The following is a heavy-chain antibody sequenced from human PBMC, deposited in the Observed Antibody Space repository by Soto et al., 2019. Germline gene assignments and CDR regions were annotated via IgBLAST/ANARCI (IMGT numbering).Heavy chain of an antibody. CDR2: ISRSSSYI. Sequence: PGGSMRLSCAASGFTFSSYSMNWVRQAPGKGLEWVSYISRSSSYIYYADSVKGRFTISRDNAKNSLYLQMNSLRAEDTAVYYCASREYSSSSRPPDVWGKGTTVTVSS. V-gene: IGHV3-21*01. J-gene: IGHJ6*04. D-gene: IGHD6-6*01. CDR1: GFTFSSYS. CDR3: ASREYSSSSRPPDV.